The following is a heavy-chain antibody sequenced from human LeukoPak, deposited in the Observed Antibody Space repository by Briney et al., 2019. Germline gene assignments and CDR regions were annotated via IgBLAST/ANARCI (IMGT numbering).Heavy chain of an antibody. Sequence: SETLSLTCTVSGGSISSYYWSWIRQPPGKGLEWIGYIYYSGSTNYNPSLKSRVTISVDTSKNQFSLKLSSVTAADTAVYYCARATTDFWSGSYYYYMDVWGKGTTVTVSS. D-gene: IGHD3-3*01. V-gene: IGHV4-59*01. J-gene: IGHJ6*03. CDR1: GGSISSYY. CDR2: IYYSGST. CDR3: ARATTDFWSGSYYYYMDV.